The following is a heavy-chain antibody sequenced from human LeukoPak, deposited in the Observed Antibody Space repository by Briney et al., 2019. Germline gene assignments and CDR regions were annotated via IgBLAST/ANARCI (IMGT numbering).Heavy chain of an antibody. CDR1: GYTLTELS. Sequence: ASVKVSCKVSGYTLTELSMHWVRQAPGKGLEWMGGFDPEDGETIYAQKFQGRVTMTEDTSTDTAYMELSSLRSEDTAVYYCATDSTYYYDSSGYFHYWSQGTLVTVSS. V-gene: IGHV1-24*01. J-gene: IGHJ4*02. D-gene: IGHD3-22*01. CDR2: FDPEDGET. CDR3: ATDSTYYYDSSGYFHY.